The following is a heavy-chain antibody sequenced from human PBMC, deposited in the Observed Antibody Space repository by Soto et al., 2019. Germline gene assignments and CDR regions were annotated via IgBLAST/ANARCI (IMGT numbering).Heavy chain of an antibody. D-gene: IGHD3-9*01. CDR1: GFTFSSYE. CDR3: ARETVLRYFDPPYYGMDV. J-gene: IGHJ6*02. Sequence: EVQLVESGGGLVQPGGSLRLSCAASGFTFSSYEMNWVRQAPGKGLEWVSYISSSGSTIYYADSVKGRFTISRDNAKNSLYLQMNSLRAEDTAVYYCARETVLRYFDPPYYGMDVWGQGTTVTVSS. CDR2: ISSSGSTI. V-gene: IGHV3-48*03.